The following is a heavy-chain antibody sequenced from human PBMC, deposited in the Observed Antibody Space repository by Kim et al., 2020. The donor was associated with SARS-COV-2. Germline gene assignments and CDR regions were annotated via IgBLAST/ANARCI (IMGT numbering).Heavy chain of an antibody. V-gene: IGHV4-34*01. J-gene: IGHJ4*02. D-gene: IGHD2-2*01. CDR3: AREGYCSSTSCYFFDY. Sequence: SLKSRVTISVDTSKTQFSLKLSSVTAADTAVYYCAREGYCSSTSCYFFDYWGQGTLVTVSS.